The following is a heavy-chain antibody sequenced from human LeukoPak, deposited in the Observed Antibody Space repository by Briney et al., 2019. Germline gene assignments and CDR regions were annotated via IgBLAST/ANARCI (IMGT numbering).Heavy chain of an antibody. V-gene: IGHV5-10-1*01. CDR1: GYSFTSYW. J-gene: IGHJ5*02. Sequence: GESLKISCKGSGYSFTSYWISWVRQMPGRGLGWMGRIDLSDSYINYSPSFQGHVTISADKSISTAYLQWSSLKASDTAMYYCARHDGYCSGGRCRNWFDPWGQGTLVTVSS. D-gene: IGHD2-15*01. CDR2: IDLSDSYI. CDR3: ARHDGYCSGGRCRNWFDP.